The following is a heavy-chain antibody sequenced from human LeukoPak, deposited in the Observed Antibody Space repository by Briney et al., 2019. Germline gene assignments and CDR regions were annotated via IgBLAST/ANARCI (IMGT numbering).Heavy chain of an antibody. CDR2: IYSDGST. Sequence: GGSLRLSCAASGFTFNSYAMSWVRQAPGKGLEWVSLIYSDGSTYYSDSVKGRFTISRDNSKNTLYLQVNSLRAEDTAIYYCAKSQGDMGDFWGQGTLVTVSS. J-gene: IGHJ4*02. V-gene: IGHV3-23*03. CDR3: AKSQGDMGDF. CDR1: GFTFNSYA. D-gene: IGHD3-9*01.